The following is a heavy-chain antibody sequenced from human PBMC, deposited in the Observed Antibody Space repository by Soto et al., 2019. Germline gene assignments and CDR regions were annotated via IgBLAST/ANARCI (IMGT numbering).Heavy chain of an antibody. D-gene: IGHD6-13*01. CDR2: IWYDGSNK. CDR3: ARDQVAAAGDGMDV. Sequence: QVQLVESGGGVVQPGRSLRLSCAASGFTFSSYGMHWVRQAPGKGLEWGAVIWYDGSNKYYADSVKGRFTISRDNSKNTLYLQMNSLRAEDTAVYYCARDQVAAAGDGMDVWGQGTTVTVSS. J-gene: IGHJ6*02. CDR1: GFTFSSYG. V-gene: IGHV3-33*01.